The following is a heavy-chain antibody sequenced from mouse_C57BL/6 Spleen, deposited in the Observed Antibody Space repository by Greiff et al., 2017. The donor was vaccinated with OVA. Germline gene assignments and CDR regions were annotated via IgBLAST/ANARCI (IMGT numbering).Heavy chain of an antibody. CDR2: IDPSDSYT. V-gene: IGHV1-50*01. CDR1: GYTFTSYW. J-gene: IGHJ1*03. D-gene: IGHD2-1*01. CDR3: ARGDGNYGYFDV. Sequence: VKLQQPGAELVKPGASVKLSCKASGYTFTSYWMQWVKQRPGQGLEWIGEIDPSDSYTNYNQKFKGKATLTVDTSSSTAYMQLSSLTSEDSAVYYCARGDGNYGYFDVWGTGTTVTVSS.